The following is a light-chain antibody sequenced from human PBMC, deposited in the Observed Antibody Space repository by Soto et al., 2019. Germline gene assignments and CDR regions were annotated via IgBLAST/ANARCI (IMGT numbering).Light chain of an antibody. CDR3: QHRSDLIS. CDR2: DAS. J-gene: IGKJ5*01. V-gene: IGKV3-11*01. CDR1: QSVTSF. Sequence: DIVLTQSPATLSLSPGETATISCRASQSVTSFLAWYQQKPGQTPRLLIYDASIRPTGIPARFSGSGSGTVFTLTISILADEDFAFYYYQHRSDLISFGQGTRLEIK.